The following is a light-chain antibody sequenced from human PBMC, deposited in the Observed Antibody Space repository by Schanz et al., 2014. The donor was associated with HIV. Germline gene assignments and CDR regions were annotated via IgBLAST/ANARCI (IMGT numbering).Light chain of an antibody. CDR1: QSVTSNY. CDR2: GAS. V-gene: IGKV3-20*01. J-gene: IGKJ1*01. Sequence: DIVLTQSPGTLSLSPGERATLSCRASQSVTSNYLAWYQQKHGQAPRLLIYGASNRASGIPDRFSGSGSGTDFTLTISRLEPEDFAVYYCQQYGSSPWTFGQGTKVEIK. CDR3: QQYGSSPWT.